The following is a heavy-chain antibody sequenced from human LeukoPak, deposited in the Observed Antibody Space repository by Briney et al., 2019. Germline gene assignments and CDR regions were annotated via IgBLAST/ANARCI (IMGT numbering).Heavy chain of an antibody. D-gene: IGHD1-26*01. CDR3: ARGYSGTYRVDY. V-gene: IGHV3-74*01. CDR1: GFTFSTYW. J-gene: IGHJ4*02. Sequence: PGGSLSLSCAASGFTFSTYWMHRVRQAPGKGLVWVSRINSDGSSTTYADSVKGRFTISRDNAKNTLYLQMNSLRGEDTAVYFCARGYSGTYRVDYWGQGTLVTVSS. CDR2: INSDGSST.